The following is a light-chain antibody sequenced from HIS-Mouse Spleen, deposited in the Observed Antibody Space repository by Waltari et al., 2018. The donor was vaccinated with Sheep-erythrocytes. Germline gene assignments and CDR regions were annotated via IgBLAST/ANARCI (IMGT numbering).Light chain of an antibody. J-gene: IGKJ4*01. CDR1: QSISSW. CDR2: KAF. V-gene: IGKV1-5*03. Sequence: DIQMTQSPSTLSASVGDRVTITCRASQSISSWLGWYQQKPGKPPKLLIYKAFSLESGVPSRFSGSGSGNEFTLTISSLQPDDFATYYCQQYNSYSPLTFGGGTKVEIK. CDR3: QQYNSYSPLT.